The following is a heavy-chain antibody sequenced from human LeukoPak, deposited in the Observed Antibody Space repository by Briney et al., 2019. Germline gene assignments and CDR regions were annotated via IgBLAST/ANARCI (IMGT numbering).Heavy chain of an antibody. V-gene: IGHV4-59*01. CDR2: IYYSGST. CDR1: GGSISSYY. CDR3: ARVADYYGSGSYPERGLFDP. J-gene: IGHJ5*02. Sequence: PSETPSLTCTVSGGSISSYYWSWIRQPPGKGLEWIGYIYYSGSTNYNPSLKSRVTISVDTSKNQFSLKLSSVTAADTAVYYCARVADYYGSGSYPERGLFDPWGQGTLVTVSS. D-gene: IGHD3-10*01.